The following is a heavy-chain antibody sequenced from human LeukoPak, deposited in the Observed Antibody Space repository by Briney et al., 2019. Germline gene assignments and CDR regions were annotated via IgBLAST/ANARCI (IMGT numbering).Heavy chain of an antibody. CDR2: INHSGGT. CDR3: ARGRYLTTWGGAAAGFLDY. Sequence: SETLSLTCAVYGGSFSGYYWNWIRQPPGKGLEWIGAINHSGGTNYNPSLKSRVTISVDTSQKQFSLRLSSVTAADTAVYYCARGRYLTTWGGAAAGFLDYWGQGTLVTVST. V-gene: IGHV4-34*01. J-gene: IGHJ4*02. D-gene: IGHD6-13*01. CDR1: GGSFSGYY.